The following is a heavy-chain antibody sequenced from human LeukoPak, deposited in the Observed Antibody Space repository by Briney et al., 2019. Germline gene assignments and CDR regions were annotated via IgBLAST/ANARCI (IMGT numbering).Heavy chain of an antibody. V-gene: IGHV3-49*04. Sequence: GGSLRLSCSASGFTSGDYAVSWVCQAPGKGLEWVGFIRSKAYGGTPEYAASVKGRFTISREEYISIAYLEMNSLKAEDTAVYYCTQSTYDFWSGYIDYWGQGTLVTVSS. CDR2: IRSKAYGGTP. J-gene: IGHJ4*02. CDR3: TQSTYDFWSGYIDY. D-gene: IGHD3-3*01. CDR1: GFTSGDYA.